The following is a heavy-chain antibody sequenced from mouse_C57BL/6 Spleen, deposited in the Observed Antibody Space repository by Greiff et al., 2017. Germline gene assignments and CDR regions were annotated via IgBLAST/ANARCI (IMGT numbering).Heavy chain of an antibody. V-gene: IGHV7-3*01. CDR2: IRNKANGYTT. CDR1: GFTFTDYY. Sequence: EVKVVESGGGLVQPGGSLSLSCAASGFTFTDYYMSWVRQPPGKALAWLGFIRNKANGYTTAYSTSVKGRFTISRDTFQSLLYLQMNALRAEDSATYYCARYYRDAMDYWGQGTSGTVSS. CDR3: ARYYRDAMDY. J-gene: IGHJ4*01.